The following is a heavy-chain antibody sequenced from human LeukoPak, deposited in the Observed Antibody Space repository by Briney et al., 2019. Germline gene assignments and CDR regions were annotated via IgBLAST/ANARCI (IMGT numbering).Heavy chain of an antibody. Sequence: PSETLSLTCAVYGESLSGFYWTWIRQPPGKGLEWIGSIYYSGSTYYNPSLKSRVTISVDTSKNQFSLKLSSVTAADTAVYYCARPRIVGGLDAFDIWGQGTMVTVSS. J-gene: IGHJ3*02. CDR1: GESLSGFY. V-gene: IGHV4-38-2*01. D-gene: IGHD1-26*01. CDR2: IYYSGST. CDR3: ARPRIVGGLDAFDI.